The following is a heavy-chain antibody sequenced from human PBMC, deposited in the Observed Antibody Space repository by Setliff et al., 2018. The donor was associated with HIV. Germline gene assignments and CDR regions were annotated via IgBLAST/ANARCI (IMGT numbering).Heavy chain of an antibody. Sequence: GSLRLSCAASGFTVSTYYMSWVRQAPGKGLEWVSTIYSDGSTYHADSVNGRFTLSRDISENALYLQIDSLRPEDTAVYYCARRRLYNSALDYWGQGTLVTVSS. V-gene: IGHV3-66*02. D-gene: IGHD3-10*01. CDR2: IYSDGST. J-gene: IGHJ4*02. CDR3: ARRRLYNSALDY. CDR1: GFTVSTYY.